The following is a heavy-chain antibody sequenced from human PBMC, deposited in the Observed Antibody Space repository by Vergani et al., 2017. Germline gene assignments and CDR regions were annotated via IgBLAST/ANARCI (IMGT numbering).Heavy chain of an antibody. V-gene: IGHV4-39*01. Sequence: QVQLQESGPGLVKPSETLSLTCNVSGDSISSSNSYWGWIRQPPGKGLEWIGTIYYSGAAFYSPSLKSRVAISLDRSRNQFALSLTSVTVADTAVYYCSRPPPVSPYRYYSDVWGMGTTVTVSS. D-gene: IGHD3-16*01. J-gene: IGHJ6*03. CDR1: GDSISSSNSY. CDR3: SRPPPVSPYRYYSDV. CDR2: IYYSGAA.